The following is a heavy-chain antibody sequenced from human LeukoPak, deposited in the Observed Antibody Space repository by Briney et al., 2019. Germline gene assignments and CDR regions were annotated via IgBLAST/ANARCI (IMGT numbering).Heavy chain of an antibody. CDR1: GFTFSSYW. V-gene: IGHV3-7*01. J-gene: IGHJ4*02. CDR3: ARDRAVRGSFDY. Sequence: GGSLRLSCAASGFTFSSYWMTWVRQAPGKGLEWVANMNPDGSKKYYVDSVKGRFTISRDSRKNSLHLQMSSLRVEDTAVYYCARDRAVRGSFDYWGQGTLVTVSS. D-gene: IGHD3-10*01. CDR2: MNPDGSKK.